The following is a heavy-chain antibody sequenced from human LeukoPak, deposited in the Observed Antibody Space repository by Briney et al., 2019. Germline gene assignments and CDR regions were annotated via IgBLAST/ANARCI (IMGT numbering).Heavy chain of an antibody. J-gene: IGHJ6*02. CDR3: ARAALYLYYYYYGMDV. Sequence: GGSLRLSCAASGFTFSSYEMNWVRQAPGEGLEWVSYISSSGSTIYYADSVKGRFTISRDNAKNSLYLQMNSLRAEDTAVYYCARAALYLYYYYYGMDVWGQGTTVTVSS. CDR1: GFTFSSYE. D-gene: IGHD3-16*01. V-gene: IGHV3-48*03. CDR2: ISSSGSTI.